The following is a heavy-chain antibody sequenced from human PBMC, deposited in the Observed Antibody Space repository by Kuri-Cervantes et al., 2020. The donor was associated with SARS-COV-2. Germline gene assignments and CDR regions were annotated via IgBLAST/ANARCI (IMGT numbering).Heavy chain of an antibody. CDR2: IYYSGST. D-gene: IGHD6-13*01. CDR1: GGSISSSSYY. Sequence: SETLSLTCTVSGGSISSSSYYWGWTRQPPGKGLEWIGSIYYSGSTYYNPSLKSRVTISVDTSKNQFSLKLSSVTAADTAVYYCARHRYSSSWSGLGYFDYWGQGTLVTVSS. J-gene: IGHJ4*02. V-gene: IGHV4-39*01. CDR3: ARHRYSSSWSGLGYFDY.